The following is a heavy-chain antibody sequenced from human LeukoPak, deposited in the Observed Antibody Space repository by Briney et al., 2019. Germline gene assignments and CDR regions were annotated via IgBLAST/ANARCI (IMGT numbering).Heavy chain of an antibody. V-gene: IGHV3-15*01. Sequence: GSLTLSCAASGFTFSNAWMSWVRQAPGKGLDWVGRIKSKTDGGTTDYAAPVKGRFTISRDDSKNTLYLQMNSLKTEDTAVYYCTTDNYGFTMVRGVLDYWGQGTLVTVSS. CDR3: TTDNYGFTMVRGVLDY. D-gene: IGHD3-10*01. CDR1: GFTFSNAW. CDR2: IKSKTDGGTT. J-gene: IGHJ4*02.